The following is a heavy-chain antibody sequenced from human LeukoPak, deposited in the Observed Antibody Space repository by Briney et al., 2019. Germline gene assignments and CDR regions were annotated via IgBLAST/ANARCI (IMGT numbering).Heavy chain of an antibody. Sequence: PGRSLRLSCEASGFTFWNYGVHWVRQAPGKGLEWVSLISYNGGNQYYADSVKGRFTISRDNSKNTVYLQLNSLRAEDTAVYYCAKDRRMMSGYYGMDVWGQGTTVTVSS. J-gene: IGHJ6*02. CDR3: AKDRRMMSGYYGMDV. V-gene: IGHV3-30*18. D-gene: IGHD3-16*01. CDR2: ISYNGGNQ. CDR1: GFTFWNYG.